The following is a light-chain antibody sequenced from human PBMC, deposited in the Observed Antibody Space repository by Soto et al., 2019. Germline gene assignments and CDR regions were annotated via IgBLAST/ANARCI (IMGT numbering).Light chain of an antibody. Sequence: QSALTQPASVPGSPGQSITISCTGTSSDVGGYNYVSWYQQQPGKAPKFMIYDVTNRPSGVSNRFSGSKSGNTASLTISGLQAEDEADYYCCSYTTSNTRQIVFGTGTKVT. CDR1: SSDVGGYNY. CDR2: DVT. V-gene: IGLV2-14*01. CDR3: CSYTTSNTRQIV. J-gene: IGLJ1*01.